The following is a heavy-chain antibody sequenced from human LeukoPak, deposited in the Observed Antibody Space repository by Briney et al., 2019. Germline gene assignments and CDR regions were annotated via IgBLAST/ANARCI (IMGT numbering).Heavy chain of an antibody. J-gene: IGHJ5*02. Sequence: SETLSLTCNVSGGSFTNYYWRWIRQTPEKGREWFGQINHSGDTSCNPSLRSRITLSVDRSKNQFSLKVTSVTAADTGVYYCARGPGTVGLSPWGQGTLVTVSS. CDR3: ARGPGTVGLSP. CDR2: INHSGDT. CDR1: GGSFTNYY. V-gene: IGHV4-34*01. D-gene: IGHD1/OR15-1a*01.